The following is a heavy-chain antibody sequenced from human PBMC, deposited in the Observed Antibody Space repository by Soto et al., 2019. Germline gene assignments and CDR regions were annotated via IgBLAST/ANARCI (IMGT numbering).Heavy chain of an antibody. J-gene: IGHJ4*02. CDR2: IFHDGTA. CDR1: SDSLPSGKW. V-gene: IGHV4-4*02. CDR3: ARLVYDTRLNYMYFDF. D-gene: IGHD3-10*01. Sequence: PSDTTSITCAVSSDSLPSGKWWTWVRQSPQRGLEYIGEIFHDGTANYYPSFERRVAMSVDTSRNQFSLKLTSVTAADTAVYFCARLVYDTRLNYMYFDFWGPGTLVTVSS.